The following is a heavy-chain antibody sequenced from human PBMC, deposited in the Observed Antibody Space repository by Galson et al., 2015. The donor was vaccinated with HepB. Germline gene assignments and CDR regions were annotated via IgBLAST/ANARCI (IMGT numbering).Heavy chain of an antibody. J-gene: IGHJ4*02. D-gene: IGHD3-16*02. V-gene: IGHV3-30*02. CDR2: IRYDGSSSYT. CDR3: ASSPRLLGELSLYYFDY. CDR1: GFTFSSYG. Sequence: SLRLSCAASGFTFSSYGMHWVRQAPGKGLEWVAFIRYDGSSSYTNYADSVKGRFTISRDNAKNSLYLQMNSLRAEDTAVYYCASSPRLLGELSLYYFDYWGQGTLVTVSS.